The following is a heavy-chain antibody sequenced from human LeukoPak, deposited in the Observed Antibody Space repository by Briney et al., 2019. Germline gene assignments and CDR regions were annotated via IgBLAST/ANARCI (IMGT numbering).Heavy chain of an antibody. CDR2: ISASGNT. CDR3: AREGRSSTPGY. D-gene: IGHD2-15*01. J-gene: IGHJ4*02. Sequence: SETLSLTCTVSGVSISSYYWTWVRQSAGKGLEWIGRISASGNTNYNPSLKSRVTMSVDTSTNQFSLKLTSATAADTAVYYCAREGRSSTPGYWGQGTLVTVSS. CDR1: GVSISSYY. V-gene: IGHV4-4*07.